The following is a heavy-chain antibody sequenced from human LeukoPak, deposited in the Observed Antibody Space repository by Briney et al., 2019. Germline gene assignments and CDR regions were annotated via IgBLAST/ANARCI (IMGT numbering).Heavy chain of an antibody. Sequence: MPSETLTLTCGVSGYSISSGYYWGWIRQPPGKGLEWIGSIYHSGSTYYNPSLKSRVTISVDTSKNQFSLKLSSVTAADTAVYHCPRADFWTNYVRFDSWGQGTLVTVSS. D-gene: IGHD3/OR15-3a*01. V-gene: IGHV4-38-2*01. J-gene: IGHJ5*01. CDR1: GYSISSGYY. CDR3: PRADFWTNYVRFDS. CDR2: IYHSGST.